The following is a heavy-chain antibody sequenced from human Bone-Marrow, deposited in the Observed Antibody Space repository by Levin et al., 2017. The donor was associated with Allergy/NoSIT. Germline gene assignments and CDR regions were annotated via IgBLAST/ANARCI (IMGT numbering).Heavy chain of an antibody. CDR1: GYRFPNYW. Sequence: GESLKISCKGSGYRFPNYWIAWVRQMPGKVLEWMGIVYPADSETKYGPSFQGQVTISADKSTNTAYLQWNSLEASDTATYYCARSESQWELLRPGDTWFDTWGQGTLVTVSS. D-gene: IGHD1-26*01. V-gene: IGHV5-51*01. J-gene: IGHJ5*02. CDR2: VYPADSET. CDR3: ARSESQWELLRPGDTWFDT.